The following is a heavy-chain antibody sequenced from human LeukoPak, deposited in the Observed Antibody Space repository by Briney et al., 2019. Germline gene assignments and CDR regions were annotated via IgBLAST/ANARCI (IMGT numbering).Heavy chain of an antibody. CDR1: GYSFTNYG. V-gene: IGHV1-18*01. Sequence: ASVKVSCKASGYSFTNYGITWVRQAPGQGLEWMGWISAHNGNINYAQKIQGRVTMTTDTSTSTVYMELSSLRSEDTAVYYCASPSHHFNIVVVPEYLDDAFDIWGQGTMVTVSS. D-gene: IGHD2-2*01. CDR3: ASPSHHFNIVVVPEYLDDAFDI. CDR2: ISAHNGNI. J-gene: IGHJ3*02.